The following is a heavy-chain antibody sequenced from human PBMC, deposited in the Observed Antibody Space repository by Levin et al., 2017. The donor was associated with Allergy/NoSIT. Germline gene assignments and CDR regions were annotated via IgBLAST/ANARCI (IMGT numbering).Heavy chain of an antibody. V-gene: IGHV3-30*18. J-gene: IGHJ4*02. CDR2: ISYDGSNK. Sequence: SGGSLRLSCAASGFTFSSYGMHWVRQAPGKGLEWVAVISYDGSNKYYADSVKGRFTISRDNSKNTLYLQMNSLRAEDTAVYYCAKVKGSSSCFDYWGQGTLVTVSS. CDR1: GFTFSSYG. CDR3: AKVKGSSSCFDY. D-gene: IGHD6-6*01.